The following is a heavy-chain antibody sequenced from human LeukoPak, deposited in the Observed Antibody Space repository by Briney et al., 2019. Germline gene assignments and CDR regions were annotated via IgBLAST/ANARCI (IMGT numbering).Heavy chain of an antibody. J-gene: IGHJ5*02. CDR1: GGSISSSSYY. CDR3: ATPNGSTGNWFDP. CDR2: IYYSGST. D-gene: IGHD2-2*01. Sequence: PSETLSLTCTVSGGSISSSSYYWGWIRQPPGKGLEWIGSIYYSGSTYHHPSLKSRVTISVDTSTNQFSLKLSSVTAADTAVYYCATPNGSTGNWFDPWGQGTLVTVSS. V-gene: IGHV4-39*01.